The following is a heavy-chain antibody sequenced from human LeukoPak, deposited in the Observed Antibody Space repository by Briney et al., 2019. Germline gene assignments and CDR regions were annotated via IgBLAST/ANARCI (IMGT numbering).Heavy chain of an antibody. CDR2: IYYSGST. D-gene: IGHD3-3*01. CDR1: SGSISSGGYY. V-gene: IGHV4-31*03. Sequence: SETLSLTCTVSSGSISSGGYYWSWIRQHPGKGLEWIGYIYYSGSTYYNPSLKSRVTISVDTSKNQFSLKLSSVTAADTAVYYCARDGPWSGSQYGMDVWGQGTTVTVSS. CDR3: ARDGPWSGSQYGMDV. J-gene: IGHJ6*02.